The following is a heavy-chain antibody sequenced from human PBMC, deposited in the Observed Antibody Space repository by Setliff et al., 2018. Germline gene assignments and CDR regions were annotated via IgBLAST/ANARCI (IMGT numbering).Heavy chain of an antibody. CDR2: IRYDGSNK. J-gene: IGHJ5*02. V-gene: IGHV3-30*02. Sequence: PGGSLRLSYAASGFTFSSYGMHWVRQAPGKGLEWVAFIRYDGSNKDYADSVKGRFTISRDNSKNTLYLQMNSLRAEDTAVYYCARDPFGNPVFDPWGQGTLVTVSS. CDR1: GFTFSSYG. D-gene: IGHD3-10*01. CDR3: ARDPFGNPVFDP.